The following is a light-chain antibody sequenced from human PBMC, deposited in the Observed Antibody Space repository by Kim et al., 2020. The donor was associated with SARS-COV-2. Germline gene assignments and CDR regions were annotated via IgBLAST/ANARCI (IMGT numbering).Light chain of an antibody. Sequence: DIVMTQSPDSLAVSLGERATINCKSSQSVLYSSKNKNYLAWYQQKPGQPPKLLIYWASTRESGVPDRFSGSESGTDFTLSISSLQAEDVAVYYCQQNYSTPLTFGGGTKVDIK. CDR2: WAS. J-gene: IGKJ4*01. CDR3: QQNYSTPLT. CDR1: QSVLYSSKNKNY. V-gene: IGKV4-1*01.